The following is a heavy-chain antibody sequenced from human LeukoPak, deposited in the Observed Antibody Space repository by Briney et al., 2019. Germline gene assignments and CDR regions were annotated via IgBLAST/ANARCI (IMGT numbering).Heavy chain of an antibody. J-gene: IGHJ6*03. CDR1: GGSISSHY. CDR3: ARDILSYSYYMDI. V-gene: IGHV4-59*11. Sequence: SETLSPTCTVSGGSISSHYWSWIRQPPGNRLEWIGYIYYSGITNYNPSLKSRVTISVDTSKNQFSLKLSSVTAADTAVYYCARDILSYSYYMDIWGKGTTVTVSS. CDR2: IYYSGIT. D-gene: IGHD3-10*01.